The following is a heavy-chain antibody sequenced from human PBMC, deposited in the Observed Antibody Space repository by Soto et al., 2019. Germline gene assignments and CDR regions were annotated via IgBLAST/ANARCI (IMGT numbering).Heavy chain of an antibody. J-gene: IGHJ5*02. D-gene: IGHD3-10*01. V-gene: IGHV3-48*01. Sequence: GGSLRLSCAASGFTFSTYSMNWVRQAPGKGLEWISYIDSSSSTIHYADSVKGRFTISRDNAKNSLYLQMNSLRAEDTAVYYCARDSYGSGHVDGPGPWGQGTLVTVSS. CDR1: GFTFSTYS. CDR3: ARDSYGSGHVDGPGP. CDR2: IDSSSSTI.